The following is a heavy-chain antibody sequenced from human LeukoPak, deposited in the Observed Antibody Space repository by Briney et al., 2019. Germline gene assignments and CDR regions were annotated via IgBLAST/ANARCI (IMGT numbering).Heavy chain of an antibody. D-gene: IGHD6-19*01. J-gene: IGHJ6*02. CDR1: GYRFTNYW. V-gene: IGHV5-51*01. CDR3: ARRLAVAGRGYYGLDV. Sequence: GESLKISCKGSGYRFTNYWIGWVRQMPGKGLEWMGNIYPGDSDTRYSPPFQGQVTISADKSISTAYLQWTSLKASDTGLYYCARRLAVAGRGYYGLDVWGQGTTVTVSS. CDR2: IYPGDSDT.